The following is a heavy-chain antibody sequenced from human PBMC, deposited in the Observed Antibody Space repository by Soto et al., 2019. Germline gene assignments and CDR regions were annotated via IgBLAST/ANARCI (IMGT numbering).Heavy chain of an antibody. Sequence: SVKVSCKASGYTFTSYGISWVRQAPGQGLEWMGWISAYNGNTNYAQKLQGRVTMTTGTSTSTAYMELRSLGSDDTAVYYCAIPYSNLYYGMDVWGQGTTVTVSS. J-gene: IGHJ6*02. CDR3: AIPYSNLYYGMDV. CDR1: GYTFTSYG. D-gene: IGHD4-4*01. V-gene: IGHV1-18*01. CDR2: ISAYNGNT.